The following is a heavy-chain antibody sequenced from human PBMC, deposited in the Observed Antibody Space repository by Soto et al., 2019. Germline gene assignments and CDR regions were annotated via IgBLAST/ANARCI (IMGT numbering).Heavy chain of an antibody. Sequence: QITLKESGPALVKPTETLTLTCSFSGFSLSASGAGVGWIRQPPGKALEWLALIYWDGGVRYSPSLKSRLTVTSDTSITHVVLTLTNVDPVDTGTYYCAHGSYGGSGYYWDSWGQGTRVTVSS. J-gene: IGHJ4*02. CDR3: AHGSYGGSGYYWDS. CDR1: GFSLSASGAG. V-gene: IGHV2-5*02. D-gene: IGHD3-22*01. CDR2: IYWDGGV.